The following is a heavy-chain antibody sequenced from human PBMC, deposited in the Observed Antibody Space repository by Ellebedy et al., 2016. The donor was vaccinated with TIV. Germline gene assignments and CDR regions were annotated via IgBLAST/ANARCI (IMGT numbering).Heavy chain of an antibody. CDR3: ANSPPLGFVFTSLDV. CDR2: LYRGGST. Sequence: GGSLRLSCAASGFSVSSNDMSWVRQAPGKGLEWVSILYRGGSTYYADSVKDRFTISRDNSKNTLYLQMNSLRAEDTAVYYCANSPPLGFVFTSLDVWGQGTTVTVSS. V-gene: IGHV3-53*01. CDR1: GFSVSSND. J-gene: IGHJ6*02. D-gene: IGHD3-16*01.